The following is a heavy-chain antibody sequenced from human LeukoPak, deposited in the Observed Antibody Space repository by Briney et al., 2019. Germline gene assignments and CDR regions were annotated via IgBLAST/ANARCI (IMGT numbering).Heavy chain of an antibody. J-gene: IGHJ5*02. CDR2: ISGDGTTT. CDR1: GFSFSNYF. D-gene: IGHD2-15*01. Sequence: GGSLRLSCSASGFSFSNYFMHWVRQAPGEGLVWVSRISGDGTTTIYADSVKGRFTISRDNAKNTLYLQMNSPRAEDTAVYYCARRVDATRWFDPWGQGALVTVSS. V-gene: IGHV3-74*01. CDR3: ARRVDATRWFDP.